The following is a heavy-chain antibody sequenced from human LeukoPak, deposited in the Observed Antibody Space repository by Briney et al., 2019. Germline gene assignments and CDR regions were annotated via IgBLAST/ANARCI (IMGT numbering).Heavy chain of an antibody. CDR2: IYSGGST. CDR1: GFTVSSNY. J-gene: IGHJ4*02. V-gene: IGHV3-66*01. CDR3: ARPPLVGATGSDY. Sequence: GGSLRLSCAASGFTVSSNYMSWVRQAPGKGLEWVSFIYSGGSTYYADSVKGRFTISRDNAKNSLYLQMNSLRAEDTAVYYCARPPLVGATGSDYWGQGTLVTVSS. D-gene: IGHD1-26*01.